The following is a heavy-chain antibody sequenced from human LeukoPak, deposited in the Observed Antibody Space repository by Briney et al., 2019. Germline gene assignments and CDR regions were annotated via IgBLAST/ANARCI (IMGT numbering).Heavy chain of an antibody. CDR2: ISGSGGST. V-gene: IGHV3-23*01. CDR3: ARSAMLDYYYYYMDV. D-gene: IGHD5-18*01. CDR1: GFTFSSYG. J-gene: IGHJ6*03. Sequence: PGGSLRLSCAASGFTFSSYGMSWVRQAPGKGLEWVSAISGSGGSTYYADSVKGRFTISRDNSKNTLYLQMNSLRAEDTAVFYCARSAMLDYYYYYMDVWGKGTTVTVSS.